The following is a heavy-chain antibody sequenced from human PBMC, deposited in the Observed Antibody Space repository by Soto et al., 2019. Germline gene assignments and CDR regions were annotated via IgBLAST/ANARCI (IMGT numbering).Heavy chain of an antibody. Sequence: QVQLVQSGAEVKKPGASVKVSCKASGYTFTSYGISWVRQAPGQGLEWMGWISAYNGNTNYAQKLQGRVTMTTDTSTSTGYMERRSLRSDDTAVYYCARVQNGGGWNYYYGMDVWGQGTTVTVSS. D-gene: IGHD3-16*01. CDR2: ISAYNGNT. CDR3: ARVQNGGGWNYYYGMDV. V-gene: IGHV1-18*01. CDR1: GYTFTSYG. J-gene: IGHJ6*02.